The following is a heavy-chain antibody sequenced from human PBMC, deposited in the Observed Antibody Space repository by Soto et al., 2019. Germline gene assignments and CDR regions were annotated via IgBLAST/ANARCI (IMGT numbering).Heavy chain of an antibody. J-gene: IGHJ4*02. CDR2: IHYSGST. CDR3: ARGHYDFWSGYFGTIDY. D-gene: IGHD3-3*01. V-gene: IGHV4-59*08. CDR1: GGSISNYY. Sequence: SETLSLTCTVSGGSISNYYRSWIRQPPGKGLEWIGYIHYSGSTKYNPSLKSRVTISADTSKNQFSLKLSSVTAADAAVYYCARGHYDFWSGYFGTIDYWGKGTLVTVFS.